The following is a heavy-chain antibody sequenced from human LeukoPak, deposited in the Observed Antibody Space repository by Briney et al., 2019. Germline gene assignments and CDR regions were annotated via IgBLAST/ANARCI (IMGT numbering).Heavy chain of an antibody. J-gene: IGHJ3*02. CDR1: GGTFSSYA. CDR3: ARDDRDYVGAFDI. CDR2: IIPILGIA. Sequence: SVKVSCKASGGTFSSYAISWVRQAPGQGLESMGRIIPILGIANYAQKFQGRVTITADKSTSTAYMELSSLRSEDTAVYYCARDDRDYVGAFDIWGQGTMVTVSS. V-gene: IGHV1-69*04. D-gene: IGHD3-10*02.